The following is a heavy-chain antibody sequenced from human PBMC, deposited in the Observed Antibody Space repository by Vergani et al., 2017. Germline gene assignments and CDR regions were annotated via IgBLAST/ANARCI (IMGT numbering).Heavy chain of an antibody. D-gene: IGHD1-1*01. V-gene: IGHV3-30*03. CDR2: ISYDGTQK. Sequence: QVHLVESGGGVVQPGRSLRLSCVVSGFTSSYYGMHWVRQAPGKGLEWVAVISYDGTQKYYADSVKGRFTISRDNSKSTRYLQMNSLRTEDTAVYYCATKSCGTPGCQIGDFREWGQGTLVTVSS. CDR3: ATKSCGTPGCQIGDFRE. CDR1: GFTSSYYG. J-gene: IGHJ1*01.